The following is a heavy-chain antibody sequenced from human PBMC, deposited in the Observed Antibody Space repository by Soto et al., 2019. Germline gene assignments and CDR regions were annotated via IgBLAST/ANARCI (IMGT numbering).Heavy chain of an antibody. CDR1: GYTFTSYG. CDR3: GRLRQSPGRGLEWIGYKGSPNYNPALKSRVTISLNTSKNQFSLKLNSVTAADTAGDYCARANGSGSYRY. J-gene: IGHJ4*02. CDR2: ISAYNGNT. Sequence: ASVKVSCKASGYTFTSYGISWVRQAPGQGLEWMGWISAYNGNTNYAQKLQGRVTMTTDTSTSTAYMELRSLRSDDTAVYYCGRLRQSPGRGLEWIGYKGSPNYNPALKSRVTISLNTSKNQFSLKLNSVTAADTAGDYCARANGSGSYRYWGQGILVTVSS. V-gene: IGHV1-18*01. D-gene: IGHD3-3*01.